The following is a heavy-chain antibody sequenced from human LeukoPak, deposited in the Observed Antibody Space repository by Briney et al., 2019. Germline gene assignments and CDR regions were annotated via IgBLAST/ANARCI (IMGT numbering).Heavy chain of an antibody. CDR1: GSSLSTSGMC. CDR3: ARIIYYDSSGYIFDY. V-gene: IGHV2-70*11. J-gene: IGHJ4*02. D-gene: IGHD3-22*01. Sequence: SGPALVKPTQTLTLTCTFSGSSLSTSGMCVSWIRQPPGKALEWLARIDWDNDKYYNTSLKTRLTISKDTSKNQVVLIMTNMDPVDTATYYCARIIYYDSSGYIFDYWGQGTLVTVSS. CDR2: IDWDNDK.